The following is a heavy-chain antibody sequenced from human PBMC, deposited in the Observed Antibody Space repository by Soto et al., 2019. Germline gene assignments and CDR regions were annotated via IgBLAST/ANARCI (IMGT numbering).Heavy chain of an antibody. CDR2: IIPIFGTA. CDR3: AREDGTVWFGELLSGNWFDP. D-gene: IGHD3-10*01. Sequence: QVQLVQSGAEVKQPGSSVKVSCKASGGTFSSYAISWVRQAPGQGLEWMGGIIPIFGTANYAQKFQGRVTITADESTSTAYMELSSLRSEDTAVYYCAREDGTVWFGELLSGNWFDPWGQGTLVTVSS. CDR1: GGTFSSYA. J-gene: IGHJ5*02. V-gene: IGHV1-69*01.